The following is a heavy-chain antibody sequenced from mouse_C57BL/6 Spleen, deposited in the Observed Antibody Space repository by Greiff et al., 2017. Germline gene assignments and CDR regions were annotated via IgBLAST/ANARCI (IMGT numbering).Heavy chain of an antibody. J-gene: IGHJ2*01. D-gene: IGHD1-1*02. Sequence: VMLVESGAELVRPGASVKLSCKASGYTFTDYYINWVKQRPGQGLEWIARIYPGSGNTYYNEKFKGKATLTAEKSSSTAYLQLSSLTSEDSAVYICARSRTRVEYWGESTTLTLSP. V-gene: IGHV1-76*01. CDR2: IYPGSGNT. CDR1: GYTFTDYY. CDR3: ARSRTRVEY.